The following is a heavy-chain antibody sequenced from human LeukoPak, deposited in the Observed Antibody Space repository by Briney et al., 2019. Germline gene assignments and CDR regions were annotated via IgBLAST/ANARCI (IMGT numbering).Heavy chain of an antibody. CDR3: ARGGTSALEWFGP. D-gene: IGHD3-3*01. J-gene: IGHJ5*02. CDR2: IYNSGST. Sequence: SETLSLTCTVSGDSISSYYWSWIRQPPGKGLEWIGYIYNSGSTKYNPSLKSRVTISIDTSKNQFSLKVNSVTAADTAGYYCARGGTSALEWFGPWGQGTLVTVSS. V-gene: IGHV4-59*01. CDR1: GDSISSYY.